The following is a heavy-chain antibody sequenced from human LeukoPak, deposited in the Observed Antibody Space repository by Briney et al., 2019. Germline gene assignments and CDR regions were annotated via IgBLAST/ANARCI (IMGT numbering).Heavy chain of an antibody. J-gene: IGHJ5*02. CDR1: GYSITSGFF. CDR3: ARERSVPAAGNWFDP. D-gene: IGHD6-13*01. CDR2: LYHSGST. Sequence: PSETLSFTCTVSGYSITSGFFWAWIRQPPGKGLEWIGSLYHSGSTHFNPSLKGRVTISLDTSKNQFSLNLASVTAADTAVYYCARERSVPAAGNWFDPWGQGTLVTVSS. V-gene: IGHV4-38-2*02.